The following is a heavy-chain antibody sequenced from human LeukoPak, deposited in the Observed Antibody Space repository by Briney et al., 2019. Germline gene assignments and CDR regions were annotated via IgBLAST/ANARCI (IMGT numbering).Heavy chain of an antibody. J-gene: IGHJ4*02. CDR2: IDPRDSYT. CDR1: GSHFTSYW. V-gene: IGHV5-10-1*01. D-gene: IGHD2-15*01. CDR3: ARLGLASCGQAIDY. Sequence: GGSLQISCKGSGSHFTSYWISWVRQMPGKGVGWVGRIDPRDSYTNYSPSFQGHVTISADKPISTAYLQWSSLKASDTAMYYCARLGLASCGQAIDYWGQGTLVTVSS.